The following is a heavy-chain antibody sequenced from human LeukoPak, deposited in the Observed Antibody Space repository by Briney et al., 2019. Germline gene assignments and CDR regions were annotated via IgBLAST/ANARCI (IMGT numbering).Heavy chain of an antibody. CDR3: TRLHTDIVVVPAAAYDYYYYYGMDV. V-gene: IGHV3-49*03. D-gene: IGHD2-2*01. CDR1: GFTFGDYA. Sequence: GGSLRLSCTASGFTFGDYAMSWFRQAPGKGLEWVGFIRSKAYGGTTEYAASVKGRFTISRDDSKSIAYLQMNSLKTEDTAVYYCTRLHTDIVVVPAAAYDYYYYYGMDVWGQGTTVTVSS. CDR2: IRSKAYGGTT. J-gene: IGHJ6*02.